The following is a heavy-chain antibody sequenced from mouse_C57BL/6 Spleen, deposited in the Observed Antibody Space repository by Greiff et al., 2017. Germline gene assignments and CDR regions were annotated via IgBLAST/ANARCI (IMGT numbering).Heavy chain of an antibody. D-gene: IGHD1-1*01. J-gene: IGHJ3*01. V-gene: IGHV1-42*01. CDR3: AREGYYGSSSFAY. CDR2: INPSTGGT. CDR1: GYSFTGYY. Sequence: EVQLQESGPELVKPGASVKISCKASGYSFTGYYMNWVKQSPEKSLEWIGEINPSTGGTTYNQKFKAKATLTVDKSSSTAYMQLKSLTSEDSAVYYCAREGYYGSSSFAYWGQGTLVTVSA.